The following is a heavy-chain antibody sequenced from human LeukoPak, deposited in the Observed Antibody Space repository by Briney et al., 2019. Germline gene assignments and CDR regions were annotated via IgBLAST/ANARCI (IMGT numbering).Heavy chain of an antibody. Sequence: GASPRLSYAASVFTLNSYLLSWARQAPGRGAEWDAKINKDGGEEIYFDSVKGRFAVSRDNAKNSLYLQMNRLRDEDTTVYYCARVNPNRNALELCGQGTMVTISS. D-gene: IGHD1-14*01. J-gene: IGHJ3*01. CDR1: VFTLNSYL. CDR2: INKDGGEE. V-gene: IGHV3-7*01. CDR3: ARVNPNRNALEL.